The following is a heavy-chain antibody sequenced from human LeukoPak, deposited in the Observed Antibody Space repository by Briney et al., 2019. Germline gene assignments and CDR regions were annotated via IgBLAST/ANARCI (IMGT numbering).Heavy chain of an antibody. D-gene: IGHD2-15*01. CDR3: ARGVGGGWKVFDY. CDR2: TYNRSKWYR. CDR1: GENVSSNSAT. V-gene: IGHV6-1*01. J-gene: IGHJ4*02. Sequence: SQTLSLTCAISGENVSSNSATWSCIRQSPARGLEWLGRTYNRSKWYRDYAVSVKGRITINPDTSKNQFSLQLNSVPPEDTAVYYCARGVGGGWKVFDYWGQGTLVTVSS.